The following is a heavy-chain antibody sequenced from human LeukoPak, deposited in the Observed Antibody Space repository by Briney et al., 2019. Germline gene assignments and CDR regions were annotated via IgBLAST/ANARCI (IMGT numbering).Heavy chain of an antibody. CDR1: GGSIGSYY. CDR2: IYYSGST. CDR3: ARGRGYCSNTSCYLFDY. J-gene: IGHJ4*02. D-gene: IGHD2-2*01. Sequence: PSETLSLTCTVSGGSIGSYYWGWIRQPPGKELEWLGYIYYSGSTNYNPSLKSRVTMSVDTSKNQFSLRLSSVTAADTAVYYYARGRGYCSNTSCYLFDYWGQGTLVTVSS. V-gene: IGHV4-59*01.